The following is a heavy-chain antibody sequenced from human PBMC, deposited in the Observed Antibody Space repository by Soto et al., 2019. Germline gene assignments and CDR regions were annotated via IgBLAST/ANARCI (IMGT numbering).Heavy chain of an antibody. J-gene: IGHJ4*02. D-gene: IGHD5-18*01. V-gene: IGHV3-72*01. CDR1: GFTFSDYY. CDR3: ARGLPDFDY. Sequence: EVQLEESGGGLVQPGGSLRLSCAASGFTFSDYYMDWVRQAPGKGLEWVARSRNRTRSYSTDYAASVKGRFTISRDDSKRSVYLQMNSLKTEDTAVYYCARGLPDFDYWGQGILVTVSS. CDR2: SRNRTRSYST.